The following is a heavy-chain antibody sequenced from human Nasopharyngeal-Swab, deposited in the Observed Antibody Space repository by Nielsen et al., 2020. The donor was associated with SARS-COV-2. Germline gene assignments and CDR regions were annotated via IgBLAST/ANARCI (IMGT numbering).Heavy chain of an antibody. D-gene: IGHD2-15*01. V-gene: IGHV1-69*01. Sequence: WVRQAPGQGLEWMGGIIPIFGTANYAQKFQGRVTITADESTSTAYMELSSLRSEDTAVYYCASTGPGVVVAATTFDCWGQGTLVTVSS. J-gene: IGHJ4*02. CDR2: IIPIFGTA. CDR3: ASTGPGVVVAATTFDC.